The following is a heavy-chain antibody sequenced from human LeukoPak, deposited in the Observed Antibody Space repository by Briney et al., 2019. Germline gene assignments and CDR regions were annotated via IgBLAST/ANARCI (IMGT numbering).Heavy chain of an antibody. D-gene: IGHD3-22*01. V-gene: IGHV1-8*01. CDR3: ARGRYYYDSSGYYYVL. J-gene: IGHJ4*02. CDR1: GYTFTSYD. CDR2: MNPNSCNT. Sequence: ASVKVSCKASGYTFTSYDINWVRQATGQGLEWMGWMNPNSCNTGYAQKFQGRVTMTRNTSISTAYMELSSLRSEDTAVYYCARGRYYYDSSGYYYVLWGQGTLVTVSS.